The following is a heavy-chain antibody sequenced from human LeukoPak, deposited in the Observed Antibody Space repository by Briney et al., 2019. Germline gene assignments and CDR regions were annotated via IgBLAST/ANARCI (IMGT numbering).Heavy chain of an antibody. CDR1: GFTFSSYA. D-gene: IGHD1-26*01. V-gene: IGHV3-49*03. J-gene: IGHJ4*02. Sequence: GRSLRLSCAASGFTFSSYAMSWFRQAPGKGLEWVGFIRSKAYGGTTEYAASVKGRFTISRDDSKSIAYLQMNSLKTEDTAVYYCTRGIVGAKDDYWGQGTLVTVSS. CDR3: TRGIVGAKDDY. CDR2: IRSKAYGGTT.